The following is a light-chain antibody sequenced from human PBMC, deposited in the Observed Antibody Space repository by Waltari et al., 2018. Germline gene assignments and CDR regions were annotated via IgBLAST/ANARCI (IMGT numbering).Light chain of an antibody. V-gene: IGKV3-15*01. CDR3: QQYDNWPPYT. Sequence: EIVMTQSPATLSVSPGDRANTPCRASQSVNSNLAWYQQKPGQAPRLLIYTASTRATGVPARFSGSGSGTHFTLTISSLQSEDFAVYYCQQYDNWPPYTFGQGTNLEIK. J-gene: IGKJ2*01. CDR1: QSVNSN. CDR2: TAS.